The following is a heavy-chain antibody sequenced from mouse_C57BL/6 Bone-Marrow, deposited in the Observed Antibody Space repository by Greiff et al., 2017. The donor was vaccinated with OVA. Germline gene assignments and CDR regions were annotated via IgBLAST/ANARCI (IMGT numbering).Heavy chain of an antibody. Sequence: EVQLQQSGPVLVKPGASVKMSCKASGYTFTDYYMNWVKQSHGKSLEWIGVINPYNGGTSYNQKFKGKATLTVDKSSSTAYMELNSLTSEDSAVYYCARPIYYYGSSYGDFDYWGQGTTLTVSS. CDR3: ARPIYYYGSSYGDFDY. CDR1: GYTFTDYY. CDR2: INPYNGGT. V-gene: IGHV1-19*01. J-gene: IGHJ2*01. D-gene: IGHD1-1*01.